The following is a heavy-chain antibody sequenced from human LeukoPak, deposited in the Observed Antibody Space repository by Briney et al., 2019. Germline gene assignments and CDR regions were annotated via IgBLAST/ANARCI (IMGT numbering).Heavy chain of an antibody. Sequence: SETLSLTCTVSGGSISSSSYYWGWIRQPPGKGLEWIGEINHSGSTNYNPSLKSRVTISVDASKNQFSLKLSSVTAADTAVYYCARGFQDGLDPWGQGTLVTVSS. J-gene: IGHJ5*02. CDR2: INHSGST. D-gene: IGHD2-21*01. CDR3: ARGFQDGLDP. V-gene: IGHV4-39*07. CDR1: GGSISSSSYY.